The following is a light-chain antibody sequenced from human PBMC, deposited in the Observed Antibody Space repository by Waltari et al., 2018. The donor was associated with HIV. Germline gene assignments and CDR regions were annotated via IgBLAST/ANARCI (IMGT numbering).Light chain of an antibody. CDR1: QGISNY. CDR3: QKYNSAPPT. CDR2: PAS. V-gene: IGKV1-27*01. Sequence: DIPMTQSPSSLSASVGDRVTLTCRASQGISNYLAWYQQKPGKVPKLLIYPASTLQSGVPSRFSGSGSGTDFTLTISSLQPEDVATYYCQKYNSAPPTFGGGTKVEIK. J-gene: IGKJ4*01.